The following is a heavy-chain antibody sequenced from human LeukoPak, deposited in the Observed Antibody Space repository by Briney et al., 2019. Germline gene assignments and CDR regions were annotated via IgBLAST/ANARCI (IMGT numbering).Heavy chain of an antibody. V-gene: IGHV4-61*01. Sequence: SETLSLTCTVSGDSISRSSDYWGWIRQPPGKGPEWIGYIYYTGSTNYNPSLKSRVTISVDTSKNQFSLKLSSVTAADTAVYYCARDKGTSYLSSFDYWGQGTLVTVSS. CDR3: ARDKGTSYLSSFDY. CDR1: GDSISRSSDY. D-gene: IGHD6-6*01. J-gene: IGHJ4*02. CDR2: IYYTGST.